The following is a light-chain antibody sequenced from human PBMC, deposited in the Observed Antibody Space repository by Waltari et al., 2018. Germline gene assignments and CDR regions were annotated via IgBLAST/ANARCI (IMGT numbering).Light chain of an antibody. Sequence: SSELTQDPAVSVALGQTVRITCQGDSLRSYYASWYQQKPGQAPVLVIYGKNNRPSGSPDRISGSTSGNTASLTISGAQAEDEADYYCNSRDSSGNHVLFGGGTKLTVL. V-gene: IGLV3-19*01. J-gene: IGLJ2*01. CDR3: NSRDSSGNHVL. CDR1: SLRSYY. CDR2: GKN.